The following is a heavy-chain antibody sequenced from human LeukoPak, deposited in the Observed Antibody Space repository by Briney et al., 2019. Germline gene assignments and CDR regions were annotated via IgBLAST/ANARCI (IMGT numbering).Heavy chain of an antibody. CDR1: GYTFTGYY. CDR3: ARVPRIAAAGFDY. D-gene: IGHD6-13*01. J-gene: IGHJ4*02. CDR2: INPNSGGT. V-gene: IGHV1-2*02. Sequence: ASVKVSCKASGYTFTGYYMHCVRQAPGQRLEWMGWINPNSGGTYYAQKFQGRFAMTRDTSISTAYMELSRLRSDDTAVYYGARVPRIAAAGFDYWGQGTLVTVSS.